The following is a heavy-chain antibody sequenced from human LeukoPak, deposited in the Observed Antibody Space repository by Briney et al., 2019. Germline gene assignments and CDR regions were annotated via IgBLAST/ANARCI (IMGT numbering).Heavy chain of an antibody. V-gene: IGHV4-34*01. J-gene: IGHJ4*02. Sequence: SETLSLTCAVYGGSFSGYYWSWIRQPPGKGLEWIGEINHSGSTNYNPSLKSRVTISVDTSKNQFSLKLSSVTAADTAVYYCARGRGYSYDYPFAAYYFDYWGQGTLVTVSS. CDR1: GGSFSGYY. CDR3: ARGRGYSYDYPFAAYYFDY. CDR2: INHSGST. D-gene: IGHD5-18*01.